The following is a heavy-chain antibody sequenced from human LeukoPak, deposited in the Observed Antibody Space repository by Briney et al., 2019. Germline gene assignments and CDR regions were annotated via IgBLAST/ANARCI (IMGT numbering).Heavy chain of an antibody. V-gene: IGHV4-39*01. D-gene: IGHD5-24*01. J-gene: IGHJ4*02. CDR2: IYYIGTT. CDR3: ARPLNGYHHASPYDS. Sequence: TPSETLSLTCTVSGCSISSGGSYWAWIRQPPGRGLEWIGSIYYIGTTYYNPSLKSRVTISVDTSKNQFSLKLSSVTAADTAMYYCARPLNGYHHASPYDSWGQGTLVTVSS. CDR1: GCSISSGGSY.